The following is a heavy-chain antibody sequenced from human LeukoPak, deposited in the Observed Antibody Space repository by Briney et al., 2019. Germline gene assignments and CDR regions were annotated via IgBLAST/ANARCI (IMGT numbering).Heavy chain of an antibody. V-gene: IGHV5-51*01. CDR2: IYPGDSDT. D-gene: IGHD3-9*01. J-gene: IGHJ6*02. CDR3: ARLYYDILTGPLGGMDV. Sequence: GESLKISCKGSGYSFTSYWIGWVRQMPGKGLDWMGIIYPGDSDTRYSPSFQGQVTISADKSISTAYLQWSSLKASDTAMYCCARLYYDILTGPLGGMDVWGQGTTVTVSS. CDR1: GYSFTSYW.